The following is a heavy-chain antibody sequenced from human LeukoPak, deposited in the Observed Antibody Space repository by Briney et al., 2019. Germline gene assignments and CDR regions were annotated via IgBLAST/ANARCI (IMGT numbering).Heavy chain of an antibody. J-gene: IGHJ5*02. D-gene: IGHD3-10*01. CDR3: AKDRVLLWFGEPDFDP. CDR1: GFTFDDYA. Sequence: PGGSLTLSCAASGFTFDDYAMHWVRHAPGKGLEWVSLISGVGGSTYYADSVKGRFTISRDNSKNSLYLQMNSLRTQDTALYYCAKDRVLLWFGEPDFDPWGQGTLVTVSS. V-gene: IGHV3-43*02. CDR2: ISGVGGST.